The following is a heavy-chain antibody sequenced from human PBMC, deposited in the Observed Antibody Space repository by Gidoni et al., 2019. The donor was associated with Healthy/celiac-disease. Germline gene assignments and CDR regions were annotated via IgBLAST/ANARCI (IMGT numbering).Heavy chain of an antibody. V-gene: IGHV3-53*04. D-gene: IGHD3-22*01. J-gene: IGHJ3*02. CDR3: ARDLYYYDSSGYYHDAFDI. CDR1: GFTVSSNY. Sequence: EVQLVESGGGLVQPGGSLSLSCAASGFTVSSNYMSWVRQAPGKGLEWVSVIYSGGSTYYADSVKCRFTISRHNSKNTLYLQMNSLRAEDTAVYYCARDLYYYDSSGYYHDAFDIWGQGTMVTVSS. CDR2: IYSGGST.